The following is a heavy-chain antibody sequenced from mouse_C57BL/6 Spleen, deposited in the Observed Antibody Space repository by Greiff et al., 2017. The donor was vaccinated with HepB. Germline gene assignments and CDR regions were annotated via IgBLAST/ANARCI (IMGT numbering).Heavy chain of an antibody. CDR1: GYTFTSYW. CDR2: INPSSGYT. D-gene: IGHD1-1*01. J-gene: IGHJ4*01. V-gene: IGHV1-7*01. CDR3: ARWAGSSPYAMDY. Sequence: QVQLKESGAELAKPGASVKLSCKASGYTFTSYWMHWVKQRPGQGLEWIGYINPSSGYTKYNQKFKDKATLTADKSSSTAYMQLSSLTYEDSAVYYCARWAGSSPYAMDYWGQGTSVTVSS.